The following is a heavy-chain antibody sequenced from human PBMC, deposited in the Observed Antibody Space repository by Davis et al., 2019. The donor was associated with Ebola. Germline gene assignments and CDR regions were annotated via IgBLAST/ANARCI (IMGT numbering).Heavy chain of an antibody. V-gene: IGHV4-31*03. J-gene: IGHJ4*02. Sequence: PSETLSLTCTVSGGSISSGGYYWSWIRQHPGKGLEWIGYIYYSGSTYYNPSLKSRVTISVDTSKNQFSLKLSSVTAADTAVYYCAREYYYDSSGYRALDYWGQGTLVTVSS. CDR3: AREYYYDSSGYRALDY. CDR1: GGSISSGGYY. CDR2: IYYSGST. D-gene: IGHD3-22*01.